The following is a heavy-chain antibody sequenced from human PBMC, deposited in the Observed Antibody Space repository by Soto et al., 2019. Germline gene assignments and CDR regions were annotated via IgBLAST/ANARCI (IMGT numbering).Heavy chain of an antibody. J-gene: IGHJ6*02. D-gene: IGHD1-26*01. V-gene: IGHV3-30*18. CDR2: TSYDGRNN. CDR3: AKWGYSGYGLDA. Sequence: GGSLRLSCSASGFTFSSYGILWVRQAPGKGLQWVASTSYDGRNNYYADSVKGRFTISKDNSKNTVYLQMNSPRAEDTSVYYCAKWGYSGYGLDAWGQGTTVTVSS. CDR1: GFTFSSYG.